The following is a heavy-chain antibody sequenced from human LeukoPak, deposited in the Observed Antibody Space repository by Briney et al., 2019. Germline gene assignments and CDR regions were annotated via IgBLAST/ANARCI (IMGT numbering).Heavy chain of an antibody. CDR2: MNPNSGNT. Sequence: ASVKVSCKASGYTFTSYGINWVRQATGQGLEWMGWMNPNSGNTGYAQKFQGRVTMTRNTSISTAYMELSSLRSEDTAVYYCARGPPRLRKTRFDPWGQGTLVTVSS. J-gene: IGHJ5*02. CDR1: GYTFTSYG. V-gene: IGHV1-8*01. CDR3: ARGPPRLRKTRFDP.